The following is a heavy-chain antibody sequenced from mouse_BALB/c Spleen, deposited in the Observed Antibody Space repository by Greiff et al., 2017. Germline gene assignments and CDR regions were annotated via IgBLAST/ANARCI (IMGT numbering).Heavy chain of an antibody. Sequence: QVQLKESGAELARPGASVKLSCKASGYTFTSYWMQWVKQRPGQGLEWIGAIYPGDGDTRYTQKFKGKATLTADKSSSTAYMQLSSLASEDSAVYYCAREFYYGDAMDYWGQGTSVTVSS. CDR3: AREFYYGDAMDY. CDR2: IYPGDGDT. D-gene: IGHD1-1*01. V-gene: IGHV1-87*01. J-gene: IGHJ4*01. CDR1: GYTFTSYW.